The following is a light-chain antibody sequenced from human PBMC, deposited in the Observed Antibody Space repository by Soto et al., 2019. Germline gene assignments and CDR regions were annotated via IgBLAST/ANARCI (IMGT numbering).Light chain of an antibody. V-gene: IGKV3-20*01. Sequence: EIVLTQSPGTLYLSPGERATLSCRASQSVSSSYLAWYQQKPGQAPRLLIYGASSRATGIPDRFSGSGSGTDFQLTISRLEPEDFAVNYCQQYGSSRLTFGGGTKVEIK. CDR3: QQYGSSRLT. J-gene: IGKJ4*01. CDR2: GAS. CDR1: QSVSSSY.